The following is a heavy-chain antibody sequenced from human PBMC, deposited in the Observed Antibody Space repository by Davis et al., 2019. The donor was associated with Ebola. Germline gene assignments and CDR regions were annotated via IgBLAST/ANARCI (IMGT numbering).Heavy chain of an antibody. V-gene: IGHV1-3*01. D-gene: IGHD5-12*01. Sequence: ASVKVSCKTSGYTFTNYAIHWVRQAPGQRLEWMGWVNAGNGDTKYSQNFQGRVTMTRDTSTSTVYMELSSLRSEDTAMYYCASGIVATILDYWGQGTLVTVSS. CDR3: ASGIVATILDY. J-gene: IGHJ4*02. CDR2: VNAGNGDT. CDR1: GYTFTNYA.